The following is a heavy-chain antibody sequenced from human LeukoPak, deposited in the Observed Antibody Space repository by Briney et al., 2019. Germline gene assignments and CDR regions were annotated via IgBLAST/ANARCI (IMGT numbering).Heavy chain of an antibody. V-gene: IGHV3-7*01. J-gene: IGHJ5*02. Sequence: GGSLRLSCAASGFTFSSYWMSWVRQAPGKGLEWVANIKQDGSEKYYVDSVKGRFTISRDNAKNSLYLQMNSLRAVDTAVYYCARESSGVVVPAAIIWFDPWGQGTLVTVSS. CDR2: IKQDGSEK. CDR3: ARESSGVVVPAAIIWFDP. D-gene: IGHD2-2*01. CDR1: GFTFSSYW.